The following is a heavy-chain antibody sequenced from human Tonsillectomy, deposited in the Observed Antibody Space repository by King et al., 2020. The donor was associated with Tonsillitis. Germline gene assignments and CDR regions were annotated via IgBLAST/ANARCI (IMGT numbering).Heavy chain of an antibody. CDR1: GGSISSSSNY. CDR2: IHYSGST. V-gene: IGHV4-39*01. J-gene: IGHJ4*02. D-gene: IGHD6-19*01. Sequence: QLQESGPGLVKPSETLSLTCTVSGGSISSSSNYWGWIRQPPGKGLEWIGSIHYSGSTYSNPSHKCRVTISVDTSKNQFSLKLSAVTAADTAVHYCGRLSYSSGWYPGYWGQGTLVTVSS. CDR3: GRLSYSSGWYPGY.